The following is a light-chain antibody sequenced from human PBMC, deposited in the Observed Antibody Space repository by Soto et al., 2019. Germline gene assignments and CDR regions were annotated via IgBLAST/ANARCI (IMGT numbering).Light chain of an antibody. Sequence: QSALTQPASVSGSPGQSITISCTGTSSDVGGYNYVSWYQQYPGKAPKLMIFEVSNRPLGVSNRFSGSKSGNAASLTISGLQAEDEADYYCSSYRGTITVFGGGTKLTVL. V-gene: IGLV2-14*01. CDR2: EVS. CDR1: SSDVGGYNY. CDR3: SSYRGTITV. J-gene: IGLJ3*02.